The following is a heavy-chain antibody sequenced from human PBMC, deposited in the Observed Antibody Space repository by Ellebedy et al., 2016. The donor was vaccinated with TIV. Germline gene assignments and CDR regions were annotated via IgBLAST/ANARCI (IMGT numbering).Heavy chain of an antibody. Sequence: ASSVKVSCKASGGPFSSYAISWVRQAPGQGLEWMGRIIPILGIANYAQKFQGRATITADKSTSTAYMELSSLRSEDTAVYYCADYSGSYWGQGTLVTVSS. CDR2: IIPILGIA. D-gene: IGHD1-26*01. J-gene: IGHJ4*02. V-gene: IGHV1-69*04. CDR1: GGPFSSYA. CDR3: ADYSGSY.